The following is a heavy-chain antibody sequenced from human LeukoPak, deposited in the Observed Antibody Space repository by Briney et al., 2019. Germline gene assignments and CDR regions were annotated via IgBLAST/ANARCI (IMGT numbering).Heavy chain of an antibody. CDR1: GFPFNSDD. J-gene: IGHJ4*02. CDR3: ARDHYGDYGFDY. Sequence: PGGSLRLSCAASGFPFNSDDMGWVRQAPGKGLEWVAGISSSGESTYYADSVKGRFTISRDNAKNSLYLQMNSLRAEDTAVYYCARDHYGDYGFDYWGQGTLVTVSS. V-gene: IGHV3-23*01. CDR2: ISSSGEST. D-gene: IGHD4-17*01.